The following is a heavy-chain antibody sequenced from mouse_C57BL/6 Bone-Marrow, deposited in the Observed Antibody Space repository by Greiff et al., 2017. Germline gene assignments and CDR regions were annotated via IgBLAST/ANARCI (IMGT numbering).Heavy chain of an antibody. CDR3: ARSVFYYYGSSYKEYFDY. J-gene: IGHJ2*01. CDR2: INPGSGGT. V-gene: IGHV1-54*01. Sequence: VQLQQSGAELVRPGTSVKVSCKASGYAFTNYLIEWVKQRPGQGLEWIGVINPGSGGTNYNEKFKGKATLTADKSSSTAYMQLSSLTSEDSAVYFCARSVFYYYGSSYKEYFDYWGQGTTLTVSS. CDR1: GYAFTNYL. D-gene: IGHD1-1*01.